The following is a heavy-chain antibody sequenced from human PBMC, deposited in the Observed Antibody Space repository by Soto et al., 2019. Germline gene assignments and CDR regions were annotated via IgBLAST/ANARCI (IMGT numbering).Heavy chain of an antibody. J-gene: IGHJ4*02. CDR2: IYWDDDK. Sequence: QITLKESGPTLVKPTQTLTLTCTCSGFSHSTSEVGVGWIRQPPGNVLEWLALIYWDDDKRYSPSLKSRLTITKDTSKNQVVLTMTNMDPVDTATYYCAHRMGPFDYWGQGTLVTVSS. CDR3: AHRMGPFDY. CDR1: GFSHSTSEVG. V-gene: IGHV2-5*02. D-gene: IGHD1-26*01.